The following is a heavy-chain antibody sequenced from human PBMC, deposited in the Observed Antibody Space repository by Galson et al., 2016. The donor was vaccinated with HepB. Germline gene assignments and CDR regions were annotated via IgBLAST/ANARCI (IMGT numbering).Heavy chain of an antibody. CDR1: GFNFSTYA. D-gene: IGHD5-18*01. V-gene: IGHV3-33*01. CDR3: ARDPAMVA. Sequence: SLRLSCAASGFNFSTYAMHWVRQAPGKGLEWVSVIWYDGSDEKYGDSVKGRFTASRDNSKNTLYLQMDSLRVEDTAVYYCARDPAMVAWGQGTLVTVSS. CDR2: IWYDGSDE. J-gene: IGHJ4*02.